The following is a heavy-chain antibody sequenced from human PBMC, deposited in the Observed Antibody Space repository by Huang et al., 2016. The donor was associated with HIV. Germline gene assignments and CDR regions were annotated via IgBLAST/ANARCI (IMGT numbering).Heavy chain of an antibody. J-gene: IGHJ6*02. V-gene: IGHV3-7*01. CDR1: TFTFGAYW. CDR3: ATKTAAMDI. D-gene: IGHD1-7*01. CDR2: IKQDESEK. Sequence: VESGGHLVQPGGSIRLSCVGSTFTFGAYWMSWVRQSPGKGLEWVAKIKQDESEKYYVESVKGRFNISRDNAKKVLFLEMNNVRVEDTATYYCATKTAAMDIWGQGTTVTVS.